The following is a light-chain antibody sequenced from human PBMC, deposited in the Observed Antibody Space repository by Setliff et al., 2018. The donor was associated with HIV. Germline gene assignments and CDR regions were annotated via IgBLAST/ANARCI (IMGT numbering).Light chain of an antibody. CDR2: AVS. V-gene: IGLV2-14*01. CDR3: SSFTSSNTLV. J-gene: IGLJ3*02. Sequence: SVLTQPASVSGSPGQSITISCSGTSSDVGGYRYVSWYQQFPGKAPKLIIYAVSNRPSGVSNRFSGSKSGNTASLTISGLQAEDEADYYCSSFTSSNTLVFGGGTK. CDR1: SSDVGGYRY.